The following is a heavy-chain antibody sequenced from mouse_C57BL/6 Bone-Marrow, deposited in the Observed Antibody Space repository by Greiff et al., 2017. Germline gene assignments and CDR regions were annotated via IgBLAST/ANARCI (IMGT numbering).Heavy chain of an antibody. CDR2: IDPSDSYT. V-gene: IGHV1-50*01. CDR3: ARRGDYGGFAY. J-gene: IGHJ3*01. D-gene: IGHD2-4*01. Sequence: QVQLQQPGAELVKPGASVKLSCKASGYTFTSYWMQWVKQRPGQGLEWIGEIDPSDSYTNYNQKFKGKATLTVDTSSSTAYMQLSSLTSEDSAVEYCARRGDYGGFAYWGQGTLVTVSA. CDR1: GYTFTSYW.